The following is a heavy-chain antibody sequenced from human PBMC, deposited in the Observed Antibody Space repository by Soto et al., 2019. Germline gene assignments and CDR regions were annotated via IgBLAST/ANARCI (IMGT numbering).Heavy chain of an antibody. Sequence: PSQTLSLTCAISGDSVSSNSAAWNWIRQSPSRGLEWLGRTYYRSKWYNDYAVSVKSRITINPDTSKNQFSLQLNSVTPEDTAVYYCARGHVGALGYCSGGSCYAFIPILIDWSQGTLVTVSS. D-gene: IGHD2-15*01. CDR2: TYYRSKWYN. CDR1: GDSVSSNSAA. CDR3: ARGHVGALGYCSGGSCYAFIPILID. V-gene: IGHV6-1*01. J-gene: IGHJ4*02.